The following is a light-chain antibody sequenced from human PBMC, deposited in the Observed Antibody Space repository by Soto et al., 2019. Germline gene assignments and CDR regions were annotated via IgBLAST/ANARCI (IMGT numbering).Light chain of an antibody. CDR3: CSYTSSNTQV. V-gene: IGLV2-14*03. CDR2: DVS. CDR1: SSDVGGYNY. J-gene: IGLJ2*01. Sequence: QSALTQPASVSGSPGQSITISCTGTSSDVGGYNYVSWYQQHPGKAPKLMIYDVSNRPSGVSTRFSGSKSGNTASLTISGLQAEDEADYYCCSYTSSNTQVFGGGTKLTVL.